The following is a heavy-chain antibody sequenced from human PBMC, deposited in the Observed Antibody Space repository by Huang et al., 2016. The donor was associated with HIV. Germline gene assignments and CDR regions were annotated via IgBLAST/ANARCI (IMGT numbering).Heavy chain of an antibody. J-gene: IGHJ3*02. Sequence: QLVQSGPELKKPGESLTISCKASGYTFSIYWIGWVRQMSGKGWEWMGIIYPDDSEARYSPSFQGQVTFSADKSNTSAYLHWRSLKASDTAMYYCAKLRRRDYSGSDAFDIWGQGTMVVVSS. D-gene: IGHD4-4*01. CDR3: AKLRRRDYSGSDAFDI. CDR2: IYPDDSEA. CDR1: GYTFSIYW. V-gene: IGHV5-51*01.